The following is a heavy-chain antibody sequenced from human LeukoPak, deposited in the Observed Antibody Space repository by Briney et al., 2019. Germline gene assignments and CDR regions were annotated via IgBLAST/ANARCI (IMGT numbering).Heavy chain of an antibody. Sequence: QPGGSLRLSCAASGFTFSSYWMHWVRQAPGRGLVWVSHINSHGSSTNYADSVKGRFTISRDNAKNTLYLQMNSLRADDTAVYYWARVGGSYSVDYWGQETLVTVSS. CDR2: INSHGSST. V-gene: IGHV3-74*01. CDR3: ARVGGSYSVDY. CDR1: GFTFSSYW. D-gene: IGHD1-26*01. J-gene: IGHJ4*02.